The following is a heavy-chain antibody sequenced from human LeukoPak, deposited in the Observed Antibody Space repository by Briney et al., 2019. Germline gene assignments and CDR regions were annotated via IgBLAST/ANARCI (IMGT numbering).Heavy chain of an antibody. CDR1: GGSFSGYY. V-gene: IGHV4-34*01. CDR3: ARRGDYYYYMDV. D-gene: IGHD3-10*01. Sequence: SETLSLTCAVYGGSFSGYYWSWIRQPPGEGLEWIGEINHSGSTNYNPSLKSRVTISVDTSKNQFSLKLSSVTAADTAVYYCARRGDYYYYMDVWGKGTTVTVSS. CDR2: INHSGST. J-gene: IGHJ6*03.